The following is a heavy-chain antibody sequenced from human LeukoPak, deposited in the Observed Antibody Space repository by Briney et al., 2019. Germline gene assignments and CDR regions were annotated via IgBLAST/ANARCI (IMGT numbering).Heavy chain of an antibody. D-gene: IGHD3-22*01. J-gene: IGHJ5*02. Sequence: SETLSLTCSVSGGSISSNYWSWFRQPPGKGLEWIGYIYYSGSTTYNPSLKSRATISVDTSKTQFSLKLTSVTAADTAVYYCATYRSTSGYVGSWGQGTLVTVSS. CDR2: IYYSGST. V-gene: IGHV4-59*08. CDR1: GGSISSNY. CDR3: ATYRSTSGYVGS.